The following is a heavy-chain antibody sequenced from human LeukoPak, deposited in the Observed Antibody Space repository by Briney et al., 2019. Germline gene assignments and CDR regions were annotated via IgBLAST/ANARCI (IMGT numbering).Heavy chain of an antibody. J-gene: IGHJ6*02. Sequence: PGGSLRLSCAASGFTFSSYAMSWVRQAPGKGLEWVSAISGSGGSTYYADSVKGRFTISRDNSKNTLYLQMNSLRAEDTAVYYCAKSGYCSSTSCYGHSYYYYGMDVWGQGTTVTVSS. D-gene: IGHD2-2*03. CDR3: AKSGYCSSTSCYGHSYYYYGMDV. CDR1: GFTFSSYA. CDR2: ISGSGGST. V-gene: IGHV3-23*01.